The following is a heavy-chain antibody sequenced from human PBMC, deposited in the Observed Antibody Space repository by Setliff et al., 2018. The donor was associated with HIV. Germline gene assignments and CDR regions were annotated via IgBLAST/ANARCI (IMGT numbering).Heavy chain of an antibody. CDR3: ARDRRAVAGTPPDAFDI. J-gene: IGHJ3*02. D-gene: IGHD6-19*01. CDR2: ISTYNGNT. V-gene: IGHV1-18*01. Sequence: ASVTVSCKASGYTFTNYDISWVRQAPGQGLEWMGWISTYNGNTNYAQKLQGRVTMTTDTSTSTAYMELRSLRSDDTAVYYCARDRRAVAGTPPDAFDIWGQGTMVTV. CDR1: GYTFTNYD.